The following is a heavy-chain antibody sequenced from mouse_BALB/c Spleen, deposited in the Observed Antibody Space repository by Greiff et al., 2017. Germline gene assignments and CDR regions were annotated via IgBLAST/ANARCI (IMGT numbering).Heavy chain of an antibody. CDR1: GFTFNTYA. CDR3: VRGYAWFAY. D-gene: IGHD2-2*01. J-gene: IGHJ3*01. CDR2: IRSKSNNYAT. Sequence: EVKLMESGGGLVQPKGSLKLSCAASGFTFNTYAMNWVRQAPGKGLEWVARIRSKSNNYATYYADSVKDRFTISRDDSQSMLYLQMNNLKTEDTAMYYCVRGYAWFAYWGQGTLVTVSA. V-gene: IGHV10-1*02.